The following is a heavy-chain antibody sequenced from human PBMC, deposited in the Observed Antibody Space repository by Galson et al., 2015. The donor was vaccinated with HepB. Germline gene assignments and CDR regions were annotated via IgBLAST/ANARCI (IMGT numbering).Heavy chain of an antibody. CDR1: GGTFSSYT. Sequence: SVKVSCKASGGTFSSYTISWVRQAPGQGLEWMGRIIPILGIANYAQKFQGRVTITADKSTSTAYVELSSLRSEDTAVYYCATPSPTSGAFDYWGQGTLVTVSS. CDR3: ATPSPTSGAFDY. J-gene: IGHJ4*02. CDR2: IIPILGIA. V-gene: IGHV1-69*02. D-gene: IGHD3-10*01.